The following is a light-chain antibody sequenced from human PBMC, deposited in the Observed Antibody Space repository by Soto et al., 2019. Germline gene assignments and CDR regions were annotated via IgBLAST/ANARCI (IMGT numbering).Light chain of an antibody. CDR1: QSVSNNY. CDR2: GAS. CDR3: QQRSNWPPIT. V-gene: IGKV3D-20*02. J-gene: IGKJ5*01. Sequence: EIVLTQSPGTLSLSPGERATLSFRASQSVSNNYLAWYQQKPGQAPRLLXYGASNRATGIPARFSGSGSGTEFTLTISSLQSEDLAVYYCQQRSNWPPITFGQGTRLEIK.